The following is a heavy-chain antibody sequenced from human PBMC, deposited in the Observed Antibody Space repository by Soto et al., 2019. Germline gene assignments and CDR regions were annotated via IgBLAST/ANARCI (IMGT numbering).Heavy chain of an antibody. CDR3: ARDPLAAAGYYYYYGMDV. J-gene: IGHJ6*02. CDR1: GDSVSRNSAA. Sequence: PSQTLSLTFAISGDSVSRNSAAWNCIRQSPSRGLEWLGRTYYRSKLYNDYAVSVKSRITVNPDTSKNQFSLQLNSVTPEDTAVYYCARDPLAAAGYYYYYGMDVWGQGTTVTVSS. V-gene: IGHV6-1*01. CDR2: TYYRSKLYN. D-gene: IGHD6-13*01.